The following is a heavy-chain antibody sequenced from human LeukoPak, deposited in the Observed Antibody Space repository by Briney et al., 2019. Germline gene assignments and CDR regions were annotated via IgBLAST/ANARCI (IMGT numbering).Heavy chain of an antibody. CDR3: ARASPYCSGGRCYSEYYFDY. CDR2: ISAYNGNT. Sequence: GASVKVPCKASGYTFTSYGISWVRQAPGQGLEWMGWISAYNGNTNYAQKLQGRVTMTTDTSTSTAYMELRSLRSDDTAVYYCARASPYCSGGRCYSEYYFDYWGQGTLVTVSS. CDR1: GYTFTSYG. D-gene: IGHD2-15*01. V-gene: IGHV1-18*01. J-gene: IGHJ4*02.